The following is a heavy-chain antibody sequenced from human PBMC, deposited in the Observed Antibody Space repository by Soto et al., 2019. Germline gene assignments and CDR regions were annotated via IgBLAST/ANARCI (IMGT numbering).Heavy chain of an antibody. CDR2: IFYSGST. D-gene: IGHD2-21*02. CDR1: GGSISSSSYY. J-gene: IGHJ6*02. V-gene: IGHV4-39*01. Sequence: SETLSLTCTVSGGSISSSSYYWGWIRQPPGKGLEWIGSIFYSGSTYYNPSLKSRVTISVDTSKNQFSLKLSSVTAADTAVYYCASRDSGYYYGMDVWGQGTTVTVSS. CDR3: ASRDSGYYYGMDV.